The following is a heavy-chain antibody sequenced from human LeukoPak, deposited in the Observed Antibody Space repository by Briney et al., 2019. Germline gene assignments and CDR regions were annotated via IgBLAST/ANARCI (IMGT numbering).Heavy chain of an antibody. CDR1: GLTVSSNY. CDR3: AMTTVTTDAFDI. D-gene: IGHD4-17*01. J-gene: IGHJ3*02. V-gene: IGHV3-66*01. CDR2: IYSGGST. Sequence: GGSLRLSCAASGLTVSSNYMSWVRQAPGKGLEWVSVIYSGGSTYYADSVKGRFTISRDNSKNTLYLQMNSLRAEDTAVYYCAMTTVTTDAFDIWGQGTMVTVSS.